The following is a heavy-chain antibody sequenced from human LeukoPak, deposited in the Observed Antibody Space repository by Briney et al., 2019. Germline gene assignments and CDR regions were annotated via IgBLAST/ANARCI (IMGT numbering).Heavy chain of an antibody. CDR2: MNPNSGNT. J-gene: IGHJ6*03. Sequence: ASVKVSCKASGYTFTSYDINWVRQATGQGLEWMGWMNPNSGNTGYAQKFQGRVTVTRNTSISTAYMELSSLRSEDTAVYYCARGEKRFNGYYYYYYMDVWGKGTTVTVSS. V-gene: IGHV1-8*01. CDR3: ARGEKRFNGYYYYYYMDV. CDR1: GYTFTSYD.